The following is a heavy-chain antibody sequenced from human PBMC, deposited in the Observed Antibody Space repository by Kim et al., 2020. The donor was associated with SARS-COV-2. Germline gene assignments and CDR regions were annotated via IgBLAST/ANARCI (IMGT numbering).Heavy chain of an antibody. D-gene: IGHD1-20*01. J-gene: IGHJ5*02. V-gene: IGHV4-59*08. Sequence: SETLSLTCTVSDDSISSYYWTWIRQPPGKGLEWIGYIYHSGSSKYNPSLKSRVTISLDTSKTQFSLRLTSVTAADTAVYYCARQRGVIGTSDYFAPWGQG. CDR2: IYHSGSS. CDR3: ARQRGVIGTSDYFAP. CDR1: DDSISSYY.